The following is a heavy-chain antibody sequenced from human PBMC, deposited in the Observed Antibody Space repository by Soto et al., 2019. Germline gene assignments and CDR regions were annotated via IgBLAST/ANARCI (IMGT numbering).Heavy chain of an antibody. Sequence: PSETLSRTCAAHNGSFTDYFWTWIRQSPGGGLEWIGEINHRGGATYNPSLRSRVTISIDTSKNHFSLSLRSLTAADTAVYYCVARGMTYDFLSGPHPFDPWGHGTLVTVSS. CDR3: VARGMTYDFLSGPHPFDP. D-gene: IGHD3-3*01. CDR2: INHRGGA. CDR1: NGSFTDYF. V-gene: IGHV4-34*01. J-gene: IGHJ5*02.